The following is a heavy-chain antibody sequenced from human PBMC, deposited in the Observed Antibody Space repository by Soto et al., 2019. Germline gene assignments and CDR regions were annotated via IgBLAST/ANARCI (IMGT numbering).Heavy chain of an antibody. CDR3: ARDLRTAAYYYDSSGYYVL. Sequence: PGGSLRLSCAASGFTFSSYSMNWVRQAPGKGLEWVSSISSSSSYIYYADSVKGRFTISRDNAKNSLYLQMNSLRAEDTAVYYCARDLRTAAYYYDSSGYYVLWGQGTLVTVSS. D-gene: IGHD3-22*01. J-gene: IGHJ4*02. CDR1: GFTFSSYS. V-gene: IGHV3-21*01. CDR2: ISSSSSYI.